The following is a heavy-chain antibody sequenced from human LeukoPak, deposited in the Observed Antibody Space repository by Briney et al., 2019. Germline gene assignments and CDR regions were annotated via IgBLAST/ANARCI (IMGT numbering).Heavy chain of an antibody. CDR2: MNPNSGNT. Sequence: ASVKVSCKASGYTFTSYDINWVRQATGQGLEWMGWMNPNSGNTGYAQKLQGRVTMTTDTSTSTAYMELRSLRSDDTAVYYCARDSDGDYDYYYMDVWGKGTTVTISS. V-gene: IGHV1-8*02. J-gene: IGHJ6*03. CDR3: ARDSDGDYDYYYMDV. CDR1: GYTFTSYD. D-gene: IGHD4-17*01.